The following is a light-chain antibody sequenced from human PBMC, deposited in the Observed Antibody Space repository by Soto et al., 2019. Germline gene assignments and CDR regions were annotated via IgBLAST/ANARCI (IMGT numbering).Light chain of an antibody. CDR3: QHYNSYSEA. CDR1: QTISSW. CDR2: KAS. Sequence: IQIYHSPSTRSVSVLDIVTITFLASQTISSWLAWYQQKPGKATKLLIYKASTLKSGVPSRFSGSGSGTEFTLTISSLQPDDFATYYCQHYNSYSEAFGQGTKVDI. V-gene: IGKV1-5*03. J-gene: IGKJ1*01.